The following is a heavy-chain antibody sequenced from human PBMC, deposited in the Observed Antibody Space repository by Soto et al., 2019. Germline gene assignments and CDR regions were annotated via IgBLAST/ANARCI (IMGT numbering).Heavy chain of an antibody. V-gene: IGHV1-18*01. CDR2: ISAYNGNT. D-gene: IGHD5-18*01. J-gene: IGHJ4*02. CDR1: GYTFTSYG. Sequence: QVQLVQSGAEVQKPGASVKVSCKASGYTFTSYGISWVRQAPGQGLEWMGWISAYNGNTNYAQKLQGRVTMTTDTSTSTADMELRSLRSDDAAVYYCARVGEGTAMVGYYFDYWGQGTLVTVSS. CDR3: ARVGEGTAMVGYYFDY.